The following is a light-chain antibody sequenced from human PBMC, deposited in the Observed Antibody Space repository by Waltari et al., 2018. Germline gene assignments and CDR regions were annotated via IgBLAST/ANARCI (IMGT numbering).Light chain of an antibody. J-gene: IGLJ2*01. V-gene: IGLV1-44*01. CDR2: SNS. CDR3: SAWDDSLNGHVI. Sequence: QSLLTQPPSASGTPGPTVTISCSGSWSNIGTNVLSWYPQLPGTATKLLIHSNSQRPAGVPDRFSCSKSGTSASLAISGLQSADEADYYCSAWDDSLNGHVIFGGGTKLTVL. CDR1: WSNIGTNV.